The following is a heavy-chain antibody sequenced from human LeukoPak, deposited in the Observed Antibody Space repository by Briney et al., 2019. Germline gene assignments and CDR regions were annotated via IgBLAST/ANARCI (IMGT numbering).Heavy chain of an antibody. CDR2: IYHSGST. V-gene: IGHV4-39*01. D-gene: IGHD3-16*02. J-gene: IGHJ4*02. CDR3: ARGSPYYDYVWGSYRPSFYYFDY. Sequence: PSETLSLTCTVSGGSVSSSSYYWGWIRQPPGKGLEWVGTIYHSGSTYYNPSLKSRVTTSVDTSKNQFSLKLSSVTAADTAVYYCARGSPYYDYVWGSYRPSFYYFDYWGQGTLVTVSS. CDR1: GGSVSSSSYY.